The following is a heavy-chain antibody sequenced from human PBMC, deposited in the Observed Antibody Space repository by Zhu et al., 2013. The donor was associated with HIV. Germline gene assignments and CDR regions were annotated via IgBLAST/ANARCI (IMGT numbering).Heavy chain of an antibody. CDR1: GYTFTSYA. V-gene: IGHV1-3*01. CDR3: ARALGGTIFGVVDGMDV. CDR2: INAGNGNT. D-gene: IGHD3-3*01. J-gene: IGHJ6*02. Sequence: QVQLVQSGAEVKKPGASVKVSCKASGYTFTSYAMHWVRQAPGQRLEWMGWINAGNGNTKYSQKFQGRVTITRDTSASTAYMELSSLRSEDTAVYYCARALGGTIFGVVDGMDVWGQGTTVTVSS.